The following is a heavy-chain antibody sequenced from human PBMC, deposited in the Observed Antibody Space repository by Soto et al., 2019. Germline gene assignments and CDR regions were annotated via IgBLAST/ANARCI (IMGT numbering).Heavy chain of an antibody. CDR2: ISGYNGNI. CDR1: GYTSSIYG. CDR3: SRDVRCGTYPCFFDL. Sequence: QGQLVQSGAEVKKPGASVNVSCKASGYTSSIYGISWVRQAPGQGLEWMAWISGYNGNIKYAQKFQGRVTVATDTTTTGAYMELRSLRSDDTAVYHSSRDVRCGTYPCFFDLWGRGTLVTVSS. V-gene: IGHV1-18*04. J-gene: IGHJ2*01. D-gene: IGHD1-26*01.